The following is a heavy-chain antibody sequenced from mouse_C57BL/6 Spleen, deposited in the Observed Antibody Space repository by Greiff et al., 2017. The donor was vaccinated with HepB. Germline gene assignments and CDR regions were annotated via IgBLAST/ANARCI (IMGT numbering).Heavy chain of an antibody. Sequence: EVQLVESEGGLVQPGRSMKLSCTASGFTFSDYYMAWVRQVPEKGLEWVANINYDGSSTYYLDSLKSRFIISRDNAKNILYLQMSSLKSEDTATYYCARGVYGHYFDYWGQGTTLTVSS. V-gene: IGHV5-16*01. CDR1: GFTFSDYY. CDR3: ARGVYGHYFDY. CDR2: INYDGSST. J-gene: IGHJ2*01. D-gene: IGHD2-10*02.